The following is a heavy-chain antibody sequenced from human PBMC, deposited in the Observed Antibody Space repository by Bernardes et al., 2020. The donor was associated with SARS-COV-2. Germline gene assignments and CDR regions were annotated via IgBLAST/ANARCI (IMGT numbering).Heavy chain of an antibody. D-gene: IGHD2-2*01. CDR2: MNSDGRST. V-gene: IGHV3-64D*08. CDR3: VTRNCSTTRCLLDY. CDR1: GFTFSSYG. J-gene: IGHJ4*02. Sequence: SLRLSCSASGFTFSSYGMHWVRQAPGKGLEYVSAMNSDGRSTYYADSVKGRFTISRDNSKNTLYLQMSSLRADDTAVYYCVTRNCSTTRCLLDYWGQGILVTVSS.